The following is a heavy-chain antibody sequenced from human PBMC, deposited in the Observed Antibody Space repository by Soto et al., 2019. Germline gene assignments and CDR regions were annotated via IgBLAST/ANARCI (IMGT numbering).Heavy chain of an antibody. V-gene: IGHV3-30-3*01. CDR1: GFTFSSYA. CDR3: AREAESLDY. Sequence: QVQLVESGGGVAQPGRSLRLSCAASGFTFSSYAMHWVRQAPGKGLEWVALVTYDGSIKYCADSVKGRFTISRDNSKNTLYLQMNSLRAEATAVYYCAREAESLDYWGQGTLVTVSS. CDR2: VTYDGSIK. J-gene: IGHJ4*02.